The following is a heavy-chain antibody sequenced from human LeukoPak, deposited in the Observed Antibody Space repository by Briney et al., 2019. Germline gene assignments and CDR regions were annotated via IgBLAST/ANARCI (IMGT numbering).Heavy chain of an antibody. J-gene: IGHJ6*02. Sequence: SVKVSCKASGGTFSSYAISWVRQAPGQGLEWMGGIIPIFGTANYAQKFQGRVTITADESTSTAYMELSSLRSEDTAVYYCAREGYDFWSGYYPYYYYYGMDVWGQGTTVTVSS. D-gene: IGHD3-3*01. V-gene: IGHV1-69*01. CDR3: AREGYDFWSGYYPYYYYYGMDV. CDR1: GGTFSSYA. CDR2: IIPIFGTA.